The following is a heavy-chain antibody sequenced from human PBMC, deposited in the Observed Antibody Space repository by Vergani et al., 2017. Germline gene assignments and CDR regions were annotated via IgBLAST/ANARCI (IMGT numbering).Heavy chain of an antibody. CDR2: ISSSSSYT. Sequence: QVQLVESGGGLVKPGGSLRLSCAASGFTFSDYYMSWIRQAPGKGLEWVSYISSSSSYTNYADSVKGRFTISRDNAKNSRYLQMNSLRAEDTAVYYCARGGRYGRTNDYWGQGTLVTVSS. CDR3: ARGGRYGRTNDY. V-gene: IGHV3-11*06. CDR1: GFTFSDYY. D-gene: IGHD3-16*01. J-gene: IGHJ4*02.